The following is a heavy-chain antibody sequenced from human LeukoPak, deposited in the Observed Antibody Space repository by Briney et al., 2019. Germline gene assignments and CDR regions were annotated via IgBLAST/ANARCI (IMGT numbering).Heavy chain of an antibody. CDR2: IFYDGSSK. CDR1: GFTFSNYG. CDR3: ARDQALYFSYGDY. V-gene: IGHV3-33*01. J-gene: IGHJ4*02. Sequence: GGSLRLSCAASGFTFSNYGMHWVRQPPGKGLEWLAAIFYDGSSKHYADTVKGRFTISRDNSKNTLYLQINSLRAEDTAVYYCARDQALYFSYGDYWGQGTLVTVSS. D-gene: IGHD2/OR15-2a*01.